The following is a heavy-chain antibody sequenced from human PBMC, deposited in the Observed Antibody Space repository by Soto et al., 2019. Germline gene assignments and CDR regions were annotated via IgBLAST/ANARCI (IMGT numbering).Heavy chain of an antibody. V-gene: IGHV3-73*02. D-gene: IGHD1-20*01. CDR1: GFTFSGSA. J-gene: IGHJ4*02. CDR2: IRSKANSYAT. Sequence: EVQLVESGGGLVQPGGSLKLSCAASGFTFSGSAMHWVRQASGKGLEWVGRIRSKANSYATAYAASVKGRFTISRDDSKNTAYLQMNSLKTEDTALYYCTRHNVVNWPVGYWGQGTLVTVSS. CDR3: TRHNVVNWPVGY.